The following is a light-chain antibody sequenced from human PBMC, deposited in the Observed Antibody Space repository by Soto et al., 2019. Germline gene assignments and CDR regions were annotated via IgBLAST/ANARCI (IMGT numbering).Light chain of an antibody. CDR2: GAS. Sequence: EVVLTQSPGTLSLSPGEGATLSCRASQSVRSGSLAWYQQKPGPAPRLLIFGASSRATDTPDRFSGSGSGTDFTLTITRVDTEDFAVYYCHYYADSPYTFGQGTRLEI. V-gene: IGKV3-20*01. J-gene: IGKJ2*01. CDR1: QSVRSGS. CDR3: HYYADSPYT.